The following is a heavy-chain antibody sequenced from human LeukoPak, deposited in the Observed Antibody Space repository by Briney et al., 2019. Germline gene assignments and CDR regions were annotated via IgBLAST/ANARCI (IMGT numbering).Heavy chain of an antibody. Sequence: GRSLRLSCAASGFTFSSYGMHWVRQAPGKWLEWVAVISYDGSNKYYADSVKGRFTISRDNSKNTLYLQMNSLRAEDTAVYYCARDREGYGDYGAFDIWGQGTMVTVSS. V-gene: IGHV3-30*03. CDR2: ISYDGSNK. J-gene: IGHJ3*02. D-gene: IGHD4-17*01. CDR1: GFTFSSYG. CDR3: ARDREGYGDYGAFDI.